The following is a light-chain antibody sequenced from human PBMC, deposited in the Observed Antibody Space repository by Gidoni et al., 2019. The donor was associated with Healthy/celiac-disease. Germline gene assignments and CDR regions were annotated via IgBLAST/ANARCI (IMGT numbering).Light chain of an antibody. CDR3: QQYGSSPRYT. Sequence: IVLTQSPGTLSLSPGARATLSCRASQSVSSSYLAWYQQKPGQAPRLLIYGASSRATGIPDRFSGSGSATDFTLTISRLEPEDFAVYYCQQYGSSPRYTFGQGTKLEIK. CDR1: QSVSSSY. J-gene: IGKJ2*01. CDR2: GAS. V-gene: IGKV3-20*01.